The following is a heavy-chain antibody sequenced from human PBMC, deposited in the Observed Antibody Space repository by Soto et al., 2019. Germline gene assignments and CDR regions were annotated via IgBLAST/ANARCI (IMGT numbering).Heavy chain of an antibody. CDR1: GFTFSSYW. CDR2: INPDGSAK. Sequence: GGSLRLSCAASGFTFSSYWMTWLRQAPGKGLEWVANINPDGSAKYYVDSVKGRFTISRDNAKNTLYLQMNSLRAEDTAVYYCAKLTGDFWSGYAFDIWGQGTMVTVSS. V-gene: IGHV3-7*01. CDR3: AKLTGDFWSGYAFDI. J-gene: IGHJ3*02. D-gene: IGHD3-3*01.